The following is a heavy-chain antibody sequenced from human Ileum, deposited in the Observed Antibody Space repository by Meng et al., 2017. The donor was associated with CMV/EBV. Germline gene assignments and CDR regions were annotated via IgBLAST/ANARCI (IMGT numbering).Heavy chain of an antibody. J-gene: IGHJ4*02. D-gene: IGHD3-10*01. CDR2: LRTSGTT. Sequence: LPGPAPCRGKPSGTSSHTCIVSGDSISGYHWTWIRKPAGKGLEWIGRLRTSGTTDHNPSLRSRVTLSIDTSKNQFSLKLNSVTAADTAVYYCGRAGARGVPVDMWGQGTLVTVSS. CDR3: GRAGARGVPVDM. CDR1: GDSISGYH. V-gene: IGHV4-4*07.